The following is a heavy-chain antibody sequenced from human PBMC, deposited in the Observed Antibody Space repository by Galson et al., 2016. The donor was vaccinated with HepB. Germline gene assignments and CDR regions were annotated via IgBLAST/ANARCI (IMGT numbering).Heavy chain of an antibody. CDR1: GFTFSSCG. CDR2: IWHDGNNK. CDR3: ARDGGRLGGHEYFDY. J-gene: IGHJ4*02. Sequence: SLRLSCAASGFTFSSCGMHWVRQAPGKGLEWVAVIWHDGNNKYYTESVKGRFTISRDNSKNMMYLQMNSLRAEDTAVYYCARDGGRLGGHEYFDYWGLGTPVTVSS. D-gene: IGHD5-12*01. V-gene: IGHV3-33*01.